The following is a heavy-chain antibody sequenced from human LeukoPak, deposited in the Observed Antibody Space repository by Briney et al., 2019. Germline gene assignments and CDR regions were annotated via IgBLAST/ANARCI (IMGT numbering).Heavy chain of an antibody. CDR1: GYTFTDYY. D-gene: IGHD1-26*01. V-gene: IGHV1-2*02. CDR3: ARGSEVGGTEKNALDI. Sequence: ASVKVSCKTSGYTFTDYYIHWVRQAPGQGLEWMGWINPNSVDTRYAQKFQDRVTMTRDTSITTAYMELSGLRSGDTALYYCARGSEVGGTEKNALDIWGQGTMVIVSS. CDR2: INPNSVDT. J-gene: IGHJ3*02.